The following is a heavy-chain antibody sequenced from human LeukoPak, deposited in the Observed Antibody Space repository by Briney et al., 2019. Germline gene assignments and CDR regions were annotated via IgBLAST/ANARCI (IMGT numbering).Heavy chain of an antibody. CDR1: GGSINSDD. CDR2: IHHSGRS. CDR3: ARGRQGYYFDY. V-gene: IGHV4-59*08. J-gene: IGHJ4*02. Sequence: PSETLSLTCAVSGGSINSDDWSWIRRPPGKGLEWIGHIHHSGRSNYNPSLVSRVTLSVDMSRNQFSLRLSSVTAADTAVYYCARGRQGYYFDYWGQGTLVTVSS.